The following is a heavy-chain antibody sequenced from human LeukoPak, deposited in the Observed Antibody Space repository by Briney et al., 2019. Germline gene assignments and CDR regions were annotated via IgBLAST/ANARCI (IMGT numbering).Heavy chain of an antibody. CDR2: MNPNSGNT. CDR3: ARGTRRKASIIAVAGTYYYYYYYMDV. V-gene: IGHV1-8*01. CDR1: GYTFTSYD. J-gene: IGHJ6*03. D-gene: IGHD6-19*01. Sequence: GASVKVSCKASGYTFTSYDINWVRQATGQGLEWMGWMNPNSGNTGYAQKFQGRVTMTRNTSISTAYMELSSLRSEDTAVYYCARGTRRKASIIAVAGTYYYYYYYMDVWGKGTTVTISS.